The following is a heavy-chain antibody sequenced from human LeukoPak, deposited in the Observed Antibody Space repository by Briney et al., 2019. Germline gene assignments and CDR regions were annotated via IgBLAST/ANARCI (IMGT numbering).Heavy chain of an antibody. D-gene: IGHD2-2*02. V-gene: IGHV1-46*01. CDR1: GYTFTSYY. CDR2: INPSGGST. J-gene: IGHJ5*02. Sequence: ASVKVSCMASGYTFTSYYMHWVRQAPGQGLEWMGIINPSGGSTSYAQKFQGRVTMTRDTSTSTVYMELSSLRSEDTAVYYCARSYCSSTSCYKEWFDPWGQGTLVTVSS. CDR3: ARSYCSSTSCYKEWFDP.